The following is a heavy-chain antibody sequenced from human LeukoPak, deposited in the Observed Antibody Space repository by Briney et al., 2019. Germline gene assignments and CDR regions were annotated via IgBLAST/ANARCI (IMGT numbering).Heavy chain of an antibody. CDR2: LSGTGGST. CDR3: ARAAHPGPPGWFGP. J-gene: IGHJ5*02. CDR1: GFTFSNYA. V-gene: IGHV3-23*01. Sequence: GGSLRLSCAASGFTFSNYAMTWVRQAPGKGLEWVSALSGTGGSTYYADSVKGRFTISRDNSKNTLFLQMNSLRAEDTAVYYCARAAHPGPPGWFGPWGQGILVTVSS.